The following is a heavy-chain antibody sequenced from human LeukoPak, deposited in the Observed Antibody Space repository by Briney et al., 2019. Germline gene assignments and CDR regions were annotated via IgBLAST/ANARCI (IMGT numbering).Heavy chain of an antibody. CDR2: IRYDGSNK. CDR3: ARDAPGQWLAFDY. V-gene: IGHV3-30*02. CDR1: GFTFSSYG. J-gene: IGHJ4*02. D-gene: IGHD6-19*01. Sequence: GGSLRLSCAASGFTFSSYGMHWVRQAPGKGLEWVAFIRYDGSNKYYADSVKGRFTISRDNSKNTLYLQMNSLRAEDTAVYYCARDAPGQWLAFDYWGQGTLVTVSS.